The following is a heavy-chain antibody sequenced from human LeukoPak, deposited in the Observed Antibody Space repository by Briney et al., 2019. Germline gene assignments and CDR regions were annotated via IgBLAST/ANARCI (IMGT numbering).Heavy chain of an antibody. CDR2: ISGSGSTT. CDR3: AREGFGSRSVDAFDI. D-gene: IGHD3-10*01. Sequence: GGSLRLSCAASGFTFRSYEMNWFRQAPGKGLEWVSYISGSGSTTYYADSVKGRFIISRDGAKNSLYLQMNSLRAEDTALYYCAREGFGSRSVDAFDIWGQGTMVTVSS. J-gene: IGHJ3*02. V-gene: IGHV3-48*03. CDR1: GFTFRSYE.